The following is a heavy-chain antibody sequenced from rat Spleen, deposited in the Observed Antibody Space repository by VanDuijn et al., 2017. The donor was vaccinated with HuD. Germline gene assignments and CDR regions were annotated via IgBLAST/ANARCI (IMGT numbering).Heavy chain of an antibody. CDR1: GFTFSDYN. D-gene: IGHD1-10*01. J-gene: IGHJ1*01. V-gene: IGHV5S10*01. CDR2: IIYDGSRT. Sequence: EVQLVESGGGLVQPGRSLKLSCAASGFTFSDYNMAWVRQAPKKGLEWVATIIYDGSRTYYRDSVKGRFTISRDNAKSTLYLQMDSLRSEDTATYYCATRGITTTIYWYFDFWGPGTMVTVSS. CDR3: ATRGITTTIYWYFDF.